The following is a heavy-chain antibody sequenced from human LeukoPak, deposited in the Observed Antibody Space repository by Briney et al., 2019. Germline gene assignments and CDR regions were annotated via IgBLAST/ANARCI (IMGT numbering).Heavy chain of an antibody. V-gene: IGHV3-74*01. CDR1: GFTFSTYW. Sequence: GGSLSLSCAASGFTFSTYWMDWVRQAPGKGLVLVSRINTDGSRTNYADSVKGRFAISRDNAKSTLYMQMNSLRGEDTAVYYCVRKAVYGSSDFDIWGQGTMVTVSS. D-gene: IGHD4-23*01. CDR3: VRKAVYGSSDFDI. J-gene: IGHJ3*02. CDR2: INTDGSRT.